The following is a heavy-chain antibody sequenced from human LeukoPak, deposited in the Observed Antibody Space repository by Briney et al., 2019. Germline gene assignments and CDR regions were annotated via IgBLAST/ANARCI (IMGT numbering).Heavy chain of an antibody. CDR3: ATRPITAPAGLH. V-gene: IGHV1-69*05. Sequence: SVKVSCKASGGTFSSYAISWVRQAPGQGLEWMGGIIPIFGTANYAQKFQGRVTMTTDTSTGTAYMELRSLRSDDTAVYYCATRPITAPAGLHWGQGTLVTVSS. J-gene: IGHJ4*02. CDR2: IIPIFGTA. CDR1: GGTFSSYA. D-gene: IGHD6-6*01.